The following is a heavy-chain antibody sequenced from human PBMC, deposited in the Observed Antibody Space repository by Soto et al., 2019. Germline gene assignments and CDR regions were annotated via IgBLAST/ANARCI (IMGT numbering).Heavy chain of an antibody. CDR2: IIPILGIA. V-gene: IGHV1-69*04. CDR3: AREKAVAGNDAFDI. Sequence: QVQLVHSGAEVKKPGSSVKVSCKASGGTFSSYTISWVRQAPGQGLEWMGRIIPILGIANYAQKFQGRVTITADKSTSTAYMELSSLRSEDTAVYYCAREKAVAGNDAFDIWGQGTMVTVSS. D-gene: IGHD6-19*01. CDR1: GGTFSSYT. J-gene: IGHJ3*02.